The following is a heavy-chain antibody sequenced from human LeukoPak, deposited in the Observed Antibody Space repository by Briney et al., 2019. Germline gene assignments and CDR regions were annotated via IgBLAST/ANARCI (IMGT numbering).Heavy chain of an antibody. D-gene: IGHD2-8*02. CDR1: GFTFSTYW. CDR2: IKEDGSER. CDR3: ARDYWASDY. J-gene: IGHJ4*02. Sequence: PGTSLRLSCAASGFTFSTYWMSWVRQAPGKALEGVANIKEDGSERYYVDSVKGRFTISRDNARNSLYLQMNSLRAEDTAVYYCARDYWASDYWGQGTLVTVSS. V-gene: IGHV3-7*01.